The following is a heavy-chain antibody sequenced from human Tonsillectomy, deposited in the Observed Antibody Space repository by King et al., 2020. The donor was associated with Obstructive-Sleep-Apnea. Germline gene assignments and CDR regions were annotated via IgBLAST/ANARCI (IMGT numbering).Heavy chain of an antibody. D-gene: IGHD3-10*01. J-gene: IGHJ4*02. CDR3: ARGIEYYGSGSYFFDY. Sequence: VQLQQSGPGLVKPSQTLSLTCALSGDSVSSNSAAWNWIRQSPSRGLEWLGRTYYRSKWYNDYAVSVKSRITINPDTSKNQFSLQLNSVTPEDTAVYYCARGIEYYGSGSYFFDYWGQGTLVTVSS. CDR1: GDSVSSNSAA. V-gene: IGHV6-1*01. CDR2: TYYRSKWYN.